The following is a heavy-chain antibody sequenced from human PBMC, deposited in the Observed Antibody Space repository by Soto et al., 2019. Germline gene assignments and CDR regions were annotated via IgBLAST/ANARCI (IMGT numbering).Heavy chain of an antibody. CDR1: GDTFSGYP. D-gene: IGHD6-19*01. J-gene: IGHJ3*01. V-gene: IGHV1-69*18. Sequence: QVQLVQSGAELKKPGYSVKVSCKASGDTFSGYPIKWVRQAPGEGLEWMGRIIPVFGTTNDAQRLEGRVTFTGDESTNTAYMELRGLLSEDTAVYYGVRGGTSGWLKGAYAVWGQGTMVTVSS. CDR3: VRGGTSGWLKGAYAV. CDR2: IIPVFGTT.